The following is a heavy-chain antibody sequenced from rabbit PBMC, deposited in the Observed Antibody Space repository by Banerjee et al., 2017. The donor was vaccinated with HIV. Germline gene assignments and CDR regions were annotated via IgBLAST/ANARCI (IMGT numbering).Heavy chain of an antibody. J-gene: IGHJ4*01. Sequence: QEQLEESGGGLVQPEGSLTLTCKASGIDFSSYYYMCWVRQAPGKGLRWIGCIYTGSSGRTYYASWAKGRFTISKTSSTTVTLQMTSLTVADTATYFCARFGTDYVAYDLWGPGTLVTVS. CDR1: GIDFSSYYY. V-gene: IGHV1S45*01. CDR3: ARFGTDYVAYDL. D-gene: IGHD6-1*01. CDR2: IYTGSSGRT.